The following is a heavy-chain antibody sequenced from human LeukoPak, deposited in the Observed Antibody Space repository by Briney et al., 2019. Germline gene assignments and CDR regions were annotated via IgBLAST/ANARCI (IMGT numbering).Heavy chain of an antibody. J-gene: IGHJ4*02. V-gene: IGHV3-21*01. CDR1: GFTFSTYT. CDR2: IGGDGGGT. CDR3: ARALDYGDYSGGGY. Sequence: GGSLRLSCIASGFTFSTYTMAWVRQAQGGGLEWVSAIGGDGGGTFYADSVKGRFTISRDNAKNSLYLQMNSLRAEDTAVYYCARALDYGDYSGGGYWGQGTLVTVSS. D-gene: IGHD4-17*01.